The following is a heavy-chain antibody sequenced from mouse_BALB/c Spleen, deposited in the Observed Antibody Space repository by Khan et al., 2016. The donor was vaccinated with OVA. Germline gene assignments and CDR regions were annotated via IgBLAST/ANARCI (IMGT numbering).Heavy chain of an antibody. CDR3: TAGAYAIDY. Sequence: EVQLQESGGGLVQPGGSMKLSCVASGFTFSSYWMSWVRQSPEKGLEWVAEIRLKSDNYATHYAVSVKGKFTISRDDPKSRLYLQMNSLRAEDTGIYYGTAGAYAIDYWGQGTSVTVSS. D-gene: IGHD4-1*01. J-gene: IGHJ4*01. CDR2: IRLKSDNYAT. V-gene: IGHV6-3*01. CDR1: GFTFSSYW.